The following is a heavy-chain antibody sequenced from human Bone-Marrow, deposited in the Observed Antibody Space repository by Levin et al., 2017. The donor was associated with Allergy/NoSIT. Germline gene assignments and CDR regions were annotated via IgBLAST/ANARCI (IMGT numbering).Heavy chain of an antibody. V-gene: IGHV3-21*01. Sequence: SGGSLRLSCEASGFTFSNYSMNWVRQAPGKGLEWVSSITSSSAYIYYADSVKGRFTISRDNAKNSVYLQMKSLRAEDTAVYYCARYCSSTRCSEDYYYMDIWGKGTTVTVS. CDR2: ITSSSAYI. CDR3: ARYCSSTRCSEDYYYMDI. D-gene: IGHD2-2*01. CDR1: GFTFSNYS. J-gene: IGHJ6*03.